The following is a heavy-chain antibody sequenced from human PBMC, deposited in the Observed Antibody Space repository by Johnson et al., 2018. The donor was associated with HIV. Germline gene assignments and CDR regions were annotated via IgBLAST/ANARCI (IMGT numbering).Heavy chain of an antibody. J-gene: IGHJ3*02. CDR3: ARGGLTAFDI. CDR1: GFTVSNIF. V-gene: IGHV3-53*01. D-gene: IGHD5-12*01. Sequence: EVQLVESGGGLIQPGGSLRLSCAASGFTVSNIFMNWVRQAPGKGLEWLSVTYSDGDTYYADSVKGRFTTSRDNAKNTMYLQMNSLRTEDTAVYYCARGGLTAFDIWGQGTMVTVSS. CDR2: TYSDGDT.